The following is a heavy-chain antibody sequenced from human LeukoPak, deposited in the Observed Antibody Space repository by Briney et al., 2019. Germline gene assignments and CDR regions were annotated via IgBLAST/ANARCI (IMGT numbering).Heavy chain of an antibody. D-gene: IGHD1-1*01. Sequence: SETLSLTCTVSGGSMGGYSWSWLRQPAGKGLEWIGRIYTSGSINYNPSLKSRVTMSVDTSKNQFSLKLSSVTAADTGVYYCARDSVEGYWGQGTLVTVSS. V-gene: IGHV4-4*07. CDR2: IYTSGSI. CDR1: GGSMGGYS. J-gene: IGHJ4*02. CDR3: ARDSVEGY.